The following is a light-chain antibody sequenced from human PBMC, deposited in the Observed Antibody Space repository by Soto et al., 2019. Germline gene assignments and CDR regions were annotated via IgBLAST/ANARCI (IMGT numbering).Light chain of an antibody. CDR3: QHYDNWPQLT. CDR2: AAS. V-gene: IGKV3-20*01. J-gene: IGKJ4*01. Sequence: EIVLTQSPGTLSLSPGERATLSCRASQSVTSSYLAWYQQKPGQAPRLLIYAASSRASAIPDRFSGSGSGTDFILTISRLEPEDFAVYYCQHYDNWPQLTFGGGTKVDIK. CDR1: QSVTSSY.